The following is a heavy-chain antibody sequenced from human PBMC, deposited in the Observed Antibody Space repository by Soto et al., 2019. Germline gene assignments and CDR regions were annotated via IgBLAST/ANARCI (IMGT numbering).Heavy chain of an antibody. CDR3: ARGRYGDY. Sequence: QVHLVQSGAEVKKPGASVKVSCKASGYTFTSYGITWVRQAPGQGLGWVGGISAHNGNTDYAQKLQGRVIVTRDTSTSTAYMELRSLRSDDTAVYYCARGRYGDYWGQGALVTVSS. CDR2: ISAHNGNT. V-gene: IGHV1-18*01. D-gene: IGHD1-1*01. J-gene: IGHJ4*02. CDR1: GYTFTSYG.